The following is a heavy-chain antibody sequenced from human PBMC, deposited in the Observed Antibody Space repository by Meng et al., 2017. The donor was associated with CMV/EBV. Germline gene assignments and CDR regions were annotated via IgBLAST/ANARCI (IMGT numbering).Heavy chain of an antibody. Sequence: SCAASGFTFSGYAMHWVRQAPGKGLEWVAVISYDGSNKYYADSVKGRFTISRDNSKNTLYLQMNSLRAGDTAVYYCASGVLSSGCDYWGQGTLVTVSS. CDR3: ASGVLSSGCDY. CDR1: GFTFSGYA. J-gene: IGHJ4*02. D-gene: IGHD6-19*01. CDR2: ISYDGSNK. V-gene: IGHV3-30*04.